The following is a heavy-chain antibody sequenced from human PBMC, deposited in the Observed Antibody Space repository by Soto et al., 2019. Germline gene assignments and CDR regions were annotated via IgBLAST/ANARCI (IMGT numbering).Heavy chain of an antibody. Sequence: SSGTPSLTPTVSGGSLSSFYSSWVRQPPGKGLEWIGYIYYSGSTNYNPSLKSRVTISVDTSKNQFSLKLSSVTAADTAVYYCARVRAYSGYDHFDYWGQGTLVTVSS. CDR2: IYYSGST. CDR1: GGSLSSFY. CDR3: ARVRAYSGYDHFDY. V-gene: IGHV4-59*01. D-gene: IGHD5-12*01. J-gene: IGHJ4*02.